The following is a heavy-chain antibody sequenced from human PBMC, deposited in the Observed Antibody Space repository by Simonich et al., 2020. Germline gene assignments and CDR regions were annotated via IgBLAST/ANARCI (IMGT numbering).Heavy chain of an antibody. CDR1: GGSFSGYY. V-gene: IGHV4-34*01. D-gene: IGHD1-1*01. CDR3: ARHLQLGPFDY. Sequence: QVQLQQWGAGLLKPSETLSLTCAVYGGSFSGYYCNRIRQPPGKGLEWIGEINNSGSTNYNPSLKSRVTISVDTSKNQFSLKLSSVTAADTAVYYCARHLQLGPFDYWGQGTLVTVSS. J-gene: IGHJ4*02. CDR2: INNSGST.